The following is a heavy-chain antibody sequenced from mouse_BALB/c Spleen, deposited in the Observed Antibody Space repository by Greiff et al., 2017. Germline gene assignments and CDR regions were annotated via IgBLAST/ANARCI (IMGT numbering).Heavy chain of an antibody. Sequence: EVHLVESGGGLVQPGGSLRLSCATSGFTFTDYYMSWVRQPPGKALEWLGFIRNKANGYTTEYSASVKGRFTISRDNSQSILYLQMNTLRAEDSATYYCARSSPFDDWGQGTTLTVSS. J-gene: IGHJ2*01. D-gene: IGHD1-1*01. V-gene: IGHV7-3*02. CDR2: IRNKANGYTT. CDR3: ARSSPFDD. CDR1: GFTFTDYY.